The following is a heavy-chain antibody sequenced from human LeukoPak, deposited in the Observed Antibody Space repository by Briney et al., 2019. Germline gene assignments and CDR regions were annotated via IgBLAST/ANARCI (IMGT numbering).Heavy chain of an antibody. CDR3: ARVLSGTTGNWFDP. CDR2: INTNTGNP. CDR1: GYTFTSYA. D-gene: IGHD1-20*01. J-gene: IGHJ5*02. Sequence: AASVKVSCKASGYTFTSYAMNWVRQAPGQGLEWMGWINTNTGNPTYAQGFTGRFVFSLDTSVSTAYLQISSLKAEDTAVYYCARVLSGTTGNWFDPWGQGTLVTVSS. V-gene: IGHV7-4-1*02.